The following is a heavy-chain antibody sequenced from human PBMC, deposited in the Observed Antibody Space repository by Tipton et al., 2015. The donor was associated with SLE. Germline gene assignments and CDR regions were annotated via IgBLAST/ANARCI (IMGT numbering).Heavy chain of an antibody. CDR1: GFTFSSHW. CDR3: AKDLQPDGRYDFDY. D-gene: IGHD3-16*02. J-gene: IGHJ4*02. Sequence: SLRLSCAASGFTFSSHWMHWVRQAPGKGLVWVSRISRDGSNTYYADSVKGRFTISRDNSKGILYLQMNSLRAEDTAVYYCAKDLQPDGRYDFDYWGQGTLVIVSS. V-gene: IGHV3-74*01. CDR2: ISRDGSNT.